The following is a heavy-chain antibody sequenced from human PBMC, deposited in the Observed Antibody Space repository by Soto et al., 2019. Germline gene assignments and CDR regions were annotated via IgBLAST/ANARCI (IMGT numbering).Heavy chain of an antibody. CDR1: GYTFTSYG. V-gene: IGHV1-18*01. CDR3: ARDRPYSSSGLFSDY. D-gene: IGHD6-13*01. CDR2: ISAYNGNT. J-gene: IGHJ4*02. Sequence: ASVKVSCKASGYTFTSYGISWVRQAPGQGLKWMGWISAYNGNTNYAQKLQGRVTMTTDTSTSTAYMELRSLRSDDTAVYYCARDRPYSSSGLFSDYWGQGTLVTVSS.